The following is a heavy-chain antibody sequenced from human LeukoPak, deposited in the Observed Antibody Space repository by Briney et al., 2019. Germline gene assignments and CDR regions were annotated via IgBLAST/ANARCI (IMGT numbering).Heavy chain of an antibody. J-gene: IGHJ4*02. CDR2: ISGSGGST. V-gene: IGHV3-23*01. Sequence: GGSLRLSCAASGFTFSRYAMSGVRQAPGEGLEWVSAISGSGGSTYYADSVKGRFTISRDNSKNTPYLQMNSLRAEDTAVYYCAPFPGKSSSVLDYWGQGTLVTVSS. CDR3: APFPGKSSSVLDY. D-gene: IGHD6-19*01. CDR1: GFTFSRYA.